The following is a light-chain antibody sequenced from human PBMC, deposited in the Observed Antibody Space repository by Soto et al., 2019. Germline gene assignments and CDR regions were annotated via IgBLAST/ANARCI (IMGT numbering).Light chain of an antibody. CDR1: QSVSTN. Sequence: EIVMTHSPATLSVSPGERATLSCRASQSVSTNLPWSKQKPGQAPRLLLFGASTRPTGIPARSSGSGSGTEFTLTISSLQSEGFAVYYCQQYNTWPPITVGPGTRLDIK. CDR2: GAS. J-gene: IGKJ5*01. V-gene: IGKV3-15*01. CDR3: QQYNTWPPIT.